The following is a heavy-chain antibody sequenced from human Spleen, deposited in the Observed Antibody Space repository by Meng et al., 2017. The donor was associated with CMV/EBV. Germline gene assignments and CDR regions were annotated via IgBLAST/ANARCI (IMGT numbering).Heavy chain of an antibody. V-gene: IGHV3-23*01. CDR1: GFTFSSYA. Sequence: GESLKISCAASGFTFSSYAMSWVRQAPGKGLEWVSAISGSGGSTYYADSVKGRFTISRDNSKNMLYLQMNSLRAEDTAVYYCARDRAPPGYYYGMDVWGQGTTVTVSS. CDR3: ARDRAPPGYYYGMDV. CDR2: ISGSGGST. J-gene: IGHJ6*02.